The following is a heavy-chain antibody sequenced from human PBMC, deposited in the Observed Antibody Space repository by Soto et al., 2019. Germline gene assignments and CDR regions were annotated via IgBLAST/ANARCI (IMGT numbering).Heavy chain of an antibody. Sequence: SETLSLTCSVSGASVAGGSYYWSWIRQPPGKGLEWIGYIPSRGRPFYNPSLTSRGTISADTSKNQLSLQLTSVTAADTAVYYCARDTYSGYLLGLWGQGTLVTVSS. CDR2: IPSRGRP. V-gene: IGHV4-30-4*01. CDR3: ARDTYSGYLLGL. D-gene: IGHD3-22*01. CDR1: GASVAGGSYY. J-gene: IGHJ4*02.